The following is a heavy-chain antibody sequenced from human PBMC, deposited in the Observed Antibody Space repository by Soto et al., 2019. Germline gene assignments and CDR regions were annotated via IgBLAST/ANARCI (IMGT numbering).Heavy chain of an antibody. CDR3: ARYRSLDP. J-gene: IGHJ5*02. V-gene: IGHV3-7*03. CDR1: GLILRNYW. D-gene: IGHD3-16*02. CDR2: IKEDGSEK. Sequence: GGSLRLSCADSGLILRNYWMSWVRQAPGMGLQWVASIKEDGSEKYYVDPVKGRFTISRENAKNSLYLQMNSLRAEDTAVYYCARYRSLDPWGQGILVTVSS.